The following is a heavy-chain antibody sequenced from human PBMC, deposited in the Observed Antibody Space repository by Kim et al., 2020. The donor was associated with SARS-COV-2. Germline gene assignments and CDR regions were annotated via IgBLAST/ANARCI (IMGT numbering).Heavy chain of an antibody. CDR3: ATNPIKITGP. V-gene: IGHV1-8*01. CDR2: MNPNSGKT. J-gene: IGHJ5*02. Sequence: ASVKVSCKSSGYTFSNYEINWVRQATGQGLEWLGWMNPNSGKTGYLERFQGRIILSRNISISTAYMELSSLTSQDTAVYYCATNPIKITGPWGQGTRVTV. D-gene: IGHD1-20*01. CDR1: GYTFSNYE.